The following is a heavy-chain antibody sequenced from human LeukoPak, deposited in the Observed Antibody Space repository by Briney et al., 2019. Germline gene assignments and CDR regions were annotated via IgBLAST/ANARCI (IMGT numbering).Heavy chain of an antibody. J-gene: IGHJ3*01. CDR3: AREEHRLAEAGTSAFGL. V-gene: IGHV3-74*01. CDR1: GFTFSENW. Sequence: PGGSVRLSCVASGFTFSENWMHWVRQAPGKGLAWVSHIDRDGGLTNYADSVKGRFTISRDNARNTVYLQMSSLRVEDTAIYFCAREEHRLAEAGTSAFGLGGQGTLVTVSP. CDR2: IDRDGGLT. D-gene: IGHD6-13*01.